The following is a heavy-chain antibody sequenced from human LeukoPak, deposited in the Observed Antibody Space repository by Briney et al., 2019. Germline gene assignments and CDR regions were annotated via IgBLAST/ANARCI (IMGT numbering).Heavy chain of an antibody. CDR2: ISSSSSYI. Sequence: PGGSLRLSCAASGFTFSSYSMNWVRQAPGKGLEWVSSISSSSSYIYYADSVKGRFTISRDNAKNSLYLQMNSLRAEDTAMYYCARLYCSSTSCHFDYCGQGTLVTVSS. D-gene: IGHD2-2*01. J-gene: IGHJ4*02. CDR1: GFTFSSYS. CDR3: ARLYCSSTSCHFDY. V-gene: IGHV3-21*01.